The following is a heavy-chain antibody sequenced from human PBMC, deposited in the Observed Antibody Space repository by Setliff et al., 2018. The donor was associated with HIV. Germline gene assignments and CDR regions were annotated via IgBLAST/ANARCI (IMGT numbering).Heavy chain of an antibody. CDR3: ARDDTNCYDY. CDR2: IFYSGHT. J-gene: IGHJ4*02. V-gene: IGHV4-39*07. CDR1: GGSITRSSYY. D-gene: IGHD1-1*01. Sequence: PSETLSLTCTVSGGSITRSSYYWAWIRQPPGKGLEWIGNIFYSGHTFYNPSLRSRFSISVDTSKNQFSLHLWSVTAADTAIYYCARDDTNCYDYWGQGAVVTVSS.